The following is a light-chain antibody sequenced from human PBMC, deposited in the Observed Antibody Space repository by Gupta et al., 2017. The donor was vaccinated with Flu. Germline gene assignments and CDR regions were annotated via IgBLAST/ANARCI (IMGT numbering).Light chain of an antibody. J-gene: IGKJ2*01. CDR2: AAS. Sequence: PSSLSASIGDRVIITCRASQGINNYLAWFQQKPGKAPKSLIYAASNLQSGVPSRFSGSGSGTDFTLTINSLQPEDFATYYCQQDHSYPYTFGQGTKMEIK. CDR1: QGINNY. CDR3: QQDHSYPYT. V-gene: IGKV1-16*01.